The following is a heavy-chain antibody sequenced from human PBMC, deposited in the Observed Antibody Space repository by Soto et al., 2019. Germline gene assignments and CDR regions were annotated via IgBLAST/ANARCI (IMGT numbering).Heavy chain of an antibody. J-gene: IGHJ3*02. CDR3: ARGAFREYGTFDI. CDR2: TYYRSKWYN. CDR1: GDSVAGNSAA. Sequence: SPTLSLTCAISGDSVAGNSAAWNWIRQSPSRGLEWLGRTYYRSKWYNDYAGSVKSRITINPDTSKNQFSLQLNSLTPEDTAVYYCARGAFREYGTFDIWGQGTMVTVSS. V-gene: IGHV6-1*01. D-gene: IGHD3-10*01.